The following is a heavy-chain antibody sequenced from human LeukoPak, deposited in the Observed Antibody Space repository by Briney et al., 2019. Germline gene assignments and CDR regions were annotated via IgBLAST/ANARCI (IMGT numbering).Heavy chain of an antibody. V-gene: IGHV3-23*01. CDR3: AKDHLQGSYYLDY. CDR1: GFSFSSNA. J-gene: IGHJ4*02. CDR2: ISGSGGST. D-gene: IGHD3-10*01. Sequence: GGSLRLSCVASGFSFSSNAMSWVRQAPGKGLEWVSVISGSGGSTYYGDSMKGRFTMSRDNSKNMLYLQMNSLRAEDTAVYYCAKDHLQGSYYLDYWGQGTLVTVSS.